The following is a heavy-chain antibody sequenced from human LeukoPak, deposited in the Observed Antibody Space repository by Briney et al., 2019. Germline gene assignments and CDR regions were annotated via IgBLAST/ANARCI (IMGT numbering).Heavy chain of an antibody. J-gene: IGHJ3*02. CDR2: ISAYNGNT. V-gene: IGHV1-18*04. Sequence: ASVEVSCKASGYTFTSYGISWVRQAPGQGLGWMGWISAYNGNTNNAQKLQGRVTMTTDTSTSTAYMELASLRSDDTAVYYCASSDSRYSSGWDAFDIWGQGTMVTVSS. CDR1: GYTFTSYG. D-gene: IGHD6-19*01. CDR3: ASSDSRYSSGWDAFDI.